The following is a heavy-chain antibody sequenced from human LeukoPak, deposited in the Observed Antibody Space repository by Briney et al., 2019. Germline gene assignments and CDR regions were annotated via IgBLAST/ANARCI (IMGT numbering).Heavy chain of an antibody. V-gene: IGHV5-51*01. Sequence: ESLTISCKGSGYSFTSYWIGWVRQMPGKGLEWMGIIYPGDSDTKYSPSFQGQVTTSADKSISTAYLQWSSLKASDTAMYYCARRSSSWDRYDNWGQGTLVTVSS. CDR1: GYSFTSYW. CDR3: ARRSSSWDRYDN. J-gene: IGHJ4*02. CDR2: IYPGDSDT. D-gene: IGHD6-13*01.